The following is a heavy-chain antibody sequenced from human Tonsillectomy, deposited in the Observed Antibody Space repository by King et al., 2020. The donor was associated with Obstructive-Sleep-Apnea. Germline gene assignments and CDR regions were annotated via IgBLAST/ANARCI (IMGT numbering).Heavy chain of an antibody. J-gene: IGHJ4*02. CDR2: ISYDGSNK. D-gene: IGHD1-20*01. CDR1: GFTFSSYA. V-gene: IGHV3-30*04. Sequence: VQLVESGGGVVQPGRSLRLSCAASGFTFSSYAMHWVRQAPGKGLEWVAVISYDGSNKYYADSVKGRFTISRDNSKNTLYLQRNSLRAEDTAVYYCARGAGKDNWNYFDYWGQGTLVTVSS. CDR3: ARGAGKDNWNYFDY.